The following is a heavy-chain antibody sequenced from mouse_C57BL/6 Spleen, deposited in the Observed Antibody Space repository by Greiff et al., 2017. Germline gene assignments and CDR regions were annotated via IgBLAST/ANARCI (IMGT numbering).Heavy chain of an antibody. J-gene: IGHJ1*03. CDR1: GFTFSSYA. CDR3: ARDWGTTVVDHWYFDV. D-gene: IGHD1-1*01. Sequence: EVQVVESGGGLVKPGGSLKLSCAASGFTFSSYAMSWVRQTPEKRLEWVATISDGGSYTYYPDNVKGRFTISRDNAKNNLYLQMSHLKSEDTAMYYCARDWGTTVVDHWYFDVWGTGTTVTVSS. CDR2: ISDGGSYT. V-gene: IGHV5-4*01.